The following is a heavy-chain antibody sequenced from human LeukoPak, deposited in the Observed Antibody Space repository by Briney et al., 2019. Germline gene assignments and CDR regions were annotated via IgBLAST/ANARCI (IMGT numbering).Heavy chain of an antibody. D-gene: IGHD1-1*01. CDR1: GFTFSSYG. CDR2: IWYDGGNK. Sequence: GGSLRLSCAASGFTFSSYGMHWVRQAPGKGLEWVAVIWYDGGNKYYADSVKGRFTISRDNSKNTLYLQMNSLRAEDTAVYYCARGTSGGYEGGYWGQGTLVTVSS. J-gene: IGHJ4*02. CDR3: ARGTSGGYEGGY. V-gene: IGHV3-33*01.